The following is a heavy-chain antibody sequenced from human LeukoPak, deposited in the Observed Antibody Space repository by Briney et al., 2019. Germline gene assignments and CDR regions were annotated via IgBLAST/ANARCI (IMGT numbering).Heavy chain of an antibody. CDR2: ISGSGSYI. D-gene: IGHD4-23*01. CDR3: ARLLRWGAFDI. V-gene: IGHV3-21*01. CDR1: GFTFSFYS. Sequence: GGSLRLSCAASGFTFSFYSMNWVRQAPGKGLEWVSSISGSGSYIYSADSLKGRFTISRDNAKNSLYLQMNNLRAEDTAVYYCARLLRWGAFDIWGQGRMVTVSS. J-gene: IGHJ3*02.